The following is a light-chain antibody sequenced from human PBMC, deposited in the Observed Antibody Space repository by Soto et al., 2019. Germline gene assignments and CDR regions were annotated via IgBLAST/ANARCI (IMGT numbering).Light chain of an antibody. V-gene: IGKV1-5*01. CDR2: DAS. CDR1: QSISSW. Sequence: DIQMTQSPSTLSASVGDRVTITCRASQSISSWLAWYQQKPGKAPKVLIYDASSLESGVPSRFSGSGSGTELTLTISSLQPYDFASDYCQHYNTYSSTCGPGPKVDIK. J-gene: IGKJ1*01. CDR3: QHYNTYSST.